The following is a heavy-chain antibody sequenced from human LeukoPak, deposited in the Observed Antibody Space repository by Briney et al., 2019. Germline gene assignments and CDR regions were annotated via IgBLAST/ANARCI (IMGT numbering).Heavy chain of an antibody. V-gene: IGHV3-7*01. J-gene: IGHJ3*02. CDR3: ARRARYCTSTSCDPIGAFDI. CDR1: GFTFSAYW. Sequence: GGSLRLSCVASGFTFSAYWMTWVRQGPRKGLDWVANIRLDGSENYYEDSVRGRFTISRDNAKNSLYLQMNSLRAEDTAVYDCARRARYCTSTSCDPIGAFDIWGQGTMVTVSS. D-gene: IGHD2-2*01. CDR2: IRLDGSEN.